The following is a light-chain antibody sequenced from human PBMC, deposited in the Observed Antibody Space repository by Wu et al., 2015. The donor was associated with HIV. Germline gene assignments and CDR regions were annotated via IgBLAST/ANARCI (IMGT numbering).Light chain of an antibody. CDR2: GAS. Sequence: EIVSTQSPGTLSLSPGERATLSCRASQSVSSSYLAWYQQKPGQAPRLLIYGASSRATGIPGRFSGSGSGTDFTLTISRLEPEDFAVYYCQQYKDWPRYTFGQGTKLEIK. CDR1: QSVSSSY. CDR3: QQYKDWPRYT. V-gene: IGKV3-20*01. J-gene: IGKJ2*01.